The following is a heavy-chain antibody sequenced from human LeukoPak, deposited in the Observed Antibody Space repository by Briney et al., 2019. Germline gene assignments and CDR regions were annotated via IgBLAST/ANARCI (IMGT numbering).Heavy chain of an antibody. CDR1: GYTFTGYY. CDR2: IIPIFGTA. Sequence: ASVTVSCKASGYTFTGYYIHWVRQAPGQGLEWMGGIIPIFGTANYAQKFQGRVTITADESTSTAYMELSSLRSEDTAVYYCARGLRSALIAVAGIGYWGQGTLVTVSS. CDR3: ARGLRSALIAVAGIGY. V-gene: IGHV1-69*13. D-gene: IGHD6-19*01. J-gene: IGHJ4*02.